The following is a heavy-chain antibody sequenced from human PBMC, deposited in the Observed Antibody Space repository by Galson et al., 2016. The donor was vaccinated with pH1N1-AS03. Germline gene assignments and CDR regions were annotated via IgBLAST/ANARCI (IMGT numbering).Heavy chain of an antibody. J-gene: IGHJ4*02. CDR3: ARMQWLLPQYYFNC. Sequence: SLRLSCAASGFSLSTCWMTWARQAPGKGLEWVANIKEDGSVKHYVDSVKGRFTISRDNAKNSLFLQMDSLRAEDTAVYFCARMQWLLPQYYFNCWGQGTLVTVSS. V-gene: IGHV3-7*03. CDR2: IKEDGSVK. D-gene: IGHD6-19*01. CDR1: GFSLSTCW.